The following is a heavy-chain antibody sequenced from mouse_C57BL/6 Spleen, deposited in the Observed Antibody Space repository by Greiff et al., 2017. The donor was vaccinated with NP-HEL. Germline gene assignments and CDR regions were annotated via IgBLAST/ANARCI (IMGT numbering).Heavy chain of an antibody. D-gene: IGHD2-4*01. Sequence: VKLQESGAELVKPGASVKISCKASGYAFSSYWMNWVKQRPGKGLEWIGQIYPGDGDTNYNGKFKGKATLTADKSSSTAYMQLSSLTYEDSAVYFCASTLYDYGDEGHYYYAMDYWGQGTSVTVSS. V-gene: IGHV1-80*01. J-gene: IGHJ4*01. CDR2: IYPGDGDT. CDR3: ASTLYDYGDEGHYYYAMDY. CDR1: GYAFSSYW.